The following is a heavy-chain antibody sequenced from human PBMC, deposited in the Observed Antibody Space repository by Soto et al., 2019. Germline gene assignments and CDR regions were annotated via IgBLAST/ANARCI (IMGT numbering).Heavy chain of an antibody. CDR2: INAGNGNT. CDR3: ARALKLEPIRPRFDP. D-gene: IGHD1-1*01. Sequence: ASVKVSCKASGYTFTSYAMHWVRQAPGQRLEWMGWINAGNGNTKYSQKFQGRVTITRDTSASTAYMELSSLRSEDTAVYYCARALKLEPIRPRFDPWGQGTLVTVSS. CDR1: GYTFTSYA. J-gene: IGHJ5*02. V-gene: IGHV1-3*01.